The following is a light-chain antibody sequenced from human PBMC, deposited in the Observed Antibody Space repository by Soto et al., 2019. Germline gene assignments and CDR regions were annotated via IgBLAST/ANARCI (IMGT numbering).Light chain of an antibody. CDR1: PSVTNY. CDR3: QQRNIWPPVT. J-gene: IGKJ5*01. CDR2: GAF. Sequence: EIRLTQSPATLSLSPWERATLSCRASPSVTNYLAWYQQKPGQAPRLVIYGAFNRATGIPARFSGSGSGTDFTLTISSLEPEDFAVYYCQQRNIWPPVTFGQGTRLEIK. V-gene: IGKV3-11*01.